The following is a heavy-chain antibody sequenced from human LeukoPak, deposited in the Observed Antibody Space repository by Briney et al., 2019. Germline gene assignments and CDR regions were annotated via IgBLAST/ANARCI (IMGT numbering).Heavy chain of an antibody. D-gene: IGHD1-1*01. Sequence: GGSLRLSCAASGFTFSNYGMHWVRQAPGKGLQRVAVIWYDGSNEYYTGSVKGRFTISRDNAQNTLYLQMNSLRAEDTAVYYCARGSQSTWGFFAYWGQGTRVTVSS. CDR3: ARGSQSTWGFFAY. J-gene: IGHJ4*02. V-gene: IGHV3-33*01. CDR1: GFTFSNYG. CDR2: IWYDGSNE.